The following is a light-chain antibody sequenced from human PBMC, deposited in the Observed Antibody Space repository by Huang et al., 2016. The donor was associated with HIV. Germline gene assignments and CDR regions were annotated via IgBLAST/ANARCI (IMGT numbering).Light chain of an antibody. CDR1: QNVGTS. Sequence: IRMTQSPSSLSASTGDRVTITCRASQNVGTSLAWYQPRPGRAPVLLIYDASTLQRGVPSRFSGSGSRTVFTLTIGCLQVEDAATYYCQHSDGLSPLTFGGGT. J-gene: IGKJ4*01. V-gene: IGKV1-8*01. CDR2: DAS. CDR3: QHSDGLSPLT.